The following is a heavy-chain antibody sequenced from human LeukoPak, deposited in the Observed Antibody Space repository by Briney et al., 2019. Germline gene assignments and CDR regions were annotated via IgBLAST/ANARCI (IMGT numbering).Heavy chain of an antibody. D-gene: IGHD1-26*01. J-gene: IGHJ5*02. CDR3: ARDPRGIVGANHNWFDP. V-gene: IGHV4-4*07. CDR2: NYASGST. Sequence: PSETPSLTCTVSGGSISSYYWSWIRQPAGKGLEWIGRNYASGSTNYNPSLKSRVTMSVDTSKSQFSLKLISVTAADTAVDYCARDPRGIVGANHNWFDPWGQGTLVTVSS. CDR1: GGSISSYY.